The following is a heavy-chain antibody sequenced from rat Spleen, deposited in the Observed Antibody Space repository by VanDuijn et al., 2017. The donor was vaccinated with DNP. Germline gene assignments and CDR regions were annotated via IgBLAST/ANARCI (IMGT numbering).Heavy chain of an antibody. CDR1: GITFSDHN. CDR3: ATRMRIGY. D-gene: IGHD1-9*01. CDR2: ISYDGSDT. V-gene: IGHV5-7*01. J-gene: IGHJ4*01. Sequence: EVQLVESGGGLVQPGRSLKLSCAVSGITFSDHNMAWVRQAPKKSLEWVATISYDGSDTYYRDSMKGRFTISRDNAKSTLYLQMDSLRSEDTATYYCATRMRIGYWGQGASVTVSS.